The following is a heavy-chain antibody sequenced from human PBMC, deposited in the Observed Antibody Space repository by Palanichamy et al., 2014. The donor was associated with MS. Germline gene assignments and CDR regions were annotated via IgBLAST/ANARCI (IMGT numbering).Heavy chain of an antibody. D-gene: IGHD2-15*01. V-gene: IGHV3-30*18. CDR3: AKDRGYCSGGSCSRFDY. CDR2: ISYDGSNK. CDR1: GFTFSSYG. J-gene: IGHJ4*02. Sequence: QVQLVESGGGVVQPGRSLRLSCAAPGFTFSSYGMHWVRQVPGKGLEWVAVISYDGSNKYYADSVKGRFTISRDNSKNTLYLQMNSLRAEDTAVYYCAKDRGYCSGGSCSRFDYRGQGTLVTVSS.